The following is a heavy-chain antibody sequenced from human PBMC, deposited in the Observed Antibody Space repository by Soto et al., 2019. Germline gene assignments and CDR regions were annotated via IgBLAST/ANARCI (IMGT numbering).Heavy chain of an antibody. J-gene: IGHJ6*02. CDR3: ARDIVVATALKVRYYYGMDV. CDR1: GFTFSDCY. CDR2: IFSSGDTK. Sequence: GGSLRLSCEASGFTFSDCYMSWIRQAPGKGLEWVSYIFSSGDTKYYADSVKGRFTISRDNSKNTLYLQMNSLRAEDTAVYYCARDIVVATALKVRYYYGMDVWGQGTTVTVSS. D-gene: IGHD2-21*02. V-gene: IGHV3-11*04.